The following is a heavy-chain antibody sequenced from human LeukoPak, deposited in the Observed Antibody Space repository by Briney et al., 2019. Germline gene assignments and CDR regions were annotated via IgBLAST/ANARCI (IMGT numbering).Heavy chain of an antibody. CDR3: ARADSSSWYWGPDY. Sequence: GGSLRLSCAASGFTFSSYGMSWVRQAPGKGLEWVANIKQDGSEKYYVDSVKGRFTISRDNAKNSLYLQMNSLRAEDTAVYYCARADSSSWYWGPDYWGQGTLVTVSS. CDR1: GFTFSSYG. V-gene: IGHV3-7*01. J-gene: IGHJ4*02. D-gene: IGHD6-13*01. CDR2: IKQDGSEK.